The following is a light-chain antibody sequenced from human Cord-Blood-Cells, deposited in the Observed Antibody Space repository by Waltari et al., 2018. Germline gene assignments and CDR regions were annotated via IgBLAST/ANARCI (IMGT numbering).Light chain of an antibody. CDR1: QSISSW. J-gene: IGKJ3*01. Sequence: DIQMTQSPSTLSASVGDRVTITCRASQSISSWLAWYKQKPGKAPKLLIYKGSSLESGVPSRFSGSGSVTEFTLTISSLQPDDFATYYCQQYNSYLFGPGTKVDIK. CDR2: KGS. CDR3: QQYNSYL. V-gene: IGKV1-5*03.